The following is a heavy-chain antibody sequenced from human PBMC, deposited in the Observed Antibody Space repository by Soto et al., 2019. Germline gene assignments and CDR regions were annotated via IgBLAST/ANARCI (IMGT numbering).Heavy chain of an antibody. J-gene: IGHJ4*02. CDR1: GDSVSSNSAA. CDR3: ARAEDSSGWDY. CDR2: TYYRSKWYN. Sequence: SQTLSLTCAIPGDSVSSNSAAWNWNRQSPSRGLEWLGRTYYRSKWYNDYAVSVKSRITINTDTSNNQFSLRLNSVTLEDTAFYCCARAEDSSGWDYWGQGTLDTVSS. D-gene: IGHD6-19*01. V-gene: IGHV6-1*01.